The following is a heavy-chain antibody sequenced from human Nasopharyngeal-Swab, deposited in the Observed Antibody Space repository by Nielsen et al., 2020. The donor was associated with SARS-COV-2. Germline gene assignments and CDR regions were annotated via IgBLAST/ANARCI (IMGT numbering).Heavy chain of an antibody. CDR3: ARGFGFGAYLI. Sequence: IRQPPGKGLEWIGEINHSGSTNYNPSLKSRVTISGDTSKHQFSLKLSSVTAADTAVYYCARGFGFGAYLIWGQGTMVTVSS. J-gene: IGHJ3*02. CDR2: INHSGST. D-gene: IGHD3-10*01. V-gene: IGHV4-34*01.